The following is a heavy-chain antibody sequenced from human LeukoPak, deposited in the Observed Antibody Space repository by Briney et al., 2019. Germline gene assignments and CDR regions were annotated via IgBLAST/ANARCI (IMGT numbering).Heavy chain of an antibody. J-gene: IGHJ4*02. V-gene: IGHV1-2*02. CDR3: ARDSPPGGLRFLEWFPHVSFYEY. Sequence: ASVKVSCKASGYTFSGYYIHWVRQAPGQGLQWMGWIDPRSGGTNYAQKFKGRLTMTRDTSNSTVYMELSSLRSDDTAVYYCARDSPPGGLRFLEWFPHVSFYEYWGRESWSPSPQ. CDR2: IDPRSGGT. D-gene: IGHD3-3*01. CDR1: GYTFSGYY.